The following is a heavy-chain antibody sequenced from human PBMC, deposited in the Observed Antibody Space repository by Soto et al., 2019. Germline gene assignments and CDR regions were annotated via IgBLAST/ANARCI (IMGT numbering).Heavy chain of an antibody. CDR2: INAGNGNT. D-gene: IGHD6-19*01. V-gene: IGHV1-3*01. CDR1: GYTFTSYA. CDR3: ARAGDSSGPPPLFDP. Sequence: ASVKVSCKASGYTFTSYAMHWVRQAPGQRLEWMGWINAGNGNTKYSQKFPGRVTITRDTSASTAYMKLSSLRSEDTAVYYCARAGDSSGPPPLFDPWGQGNLVSVSS. J-gene: IGHJ5*02.